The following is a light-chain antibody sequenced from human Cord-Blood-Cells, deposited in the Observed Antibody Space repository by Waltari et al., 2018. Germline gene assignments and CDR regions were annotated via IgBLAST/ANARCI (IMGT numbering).Light chain of an antibody. V-gene: IGKV1-5*03. CDR1: QSISSW. Sequence: DIQMTPSPSTLSASVVDSVTITCRASQSISSWLAWYQQKPGNSPKLLIYKASSLESGCPSRCSGSGSGTEFTLTISSLQPDDFATYYSEQYNSYPYTFGQGTKLEIK. J-gene: IGKJ2*01. CDR3: EQYNSYPYT. CDR2: KAS.